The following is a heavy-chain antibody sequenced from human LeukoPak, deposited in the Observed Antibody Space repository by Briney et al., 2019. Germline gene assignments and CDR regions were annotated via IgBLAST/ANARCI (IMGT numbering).Heavy chain of an antibody. D-gene: IGHD6-13*01. V-gene: IGHV1-2*02. CDR1: GYTFTAYY. J-gene: IGHJ4*02. CDR3: ARVKDSSSWHYFDF. CDR2: VNPFSGGT. Sequence: ASVKVSCKASGYTFTAYYIHWLRQAPGQGLEWMGWVNPFSGGTIPAQKFQDRVTMTKDTSINTAYMELSSLRSDDTAVYYCARVKDSSSWHYFDFWGQGTLATVSS.